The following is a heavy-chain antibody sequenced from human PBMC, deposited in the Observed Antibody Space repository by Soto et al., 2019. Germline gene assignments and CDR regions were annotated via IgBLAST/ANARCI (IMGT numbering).Heavy chain of an antibody. CDR3: VRALYGSGSYLLGFDY. D-gene: IGHD3-10*01. CDR2: ISSSNSYI. J-gene: IGHJ4*02. Sequence: GGSLRLSCAASGFTFSTHSMNWVRQAPGRGLEWVSSISSSNSYIYYADSVRGRFTISRDNAKKSLFLQMNSLRAEDTAVYYCVRALYGSGSYLLGFDYWGPGTLVTVSS. CDR1: GFTFSTHS. V-gene: IGHV3-21*01.